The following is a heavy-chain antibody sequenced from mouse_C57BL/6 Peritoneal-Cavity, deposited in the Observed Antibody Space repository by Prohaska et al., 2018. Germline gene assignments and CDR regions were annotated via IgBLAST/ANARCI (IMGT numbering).Heavy chain of an antibody. D-gene: IGHD2-1*01. V-gene: IGHV1-50*01. CDR3: ALYGNYGN. CDR1: GYTFTSYW. J-gene: IGHJ3*01. Sequence: QVQLQQPGAELVKPGASVKLSCKASGYTFTSYWMQWVKQRPGQGLEWIGEIDPFDSYTNYNQKFKGKATLTVDTSSSTAYMQLSSLTSEDSAVYYCALYGNYGNWGQGTLVTVSA. CDR2: IDPFDSYT.